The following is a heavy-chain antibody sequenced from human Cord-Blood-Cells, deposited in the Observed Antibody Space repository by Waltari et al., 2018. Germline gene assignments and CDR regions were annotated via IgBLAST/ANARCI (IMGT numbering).Heavy chain of an antibody. CDR1: GGTFRRYA. J-gene: IGHJ5*02. V-gene: IGHV1-69*06. CDR3: ARTLGYCSGGSCYSSWFDP. CDR2: IIPICGTA. D-gene: IGHD2-15*01. Sequence: QVQLVQSGAEVKKPGSSVKVSCKASGGTFRRYAISWVRQAPGQGLEWMGGIIPICGTANDAQKFRGRVTITADKTTSTAYMGLGSLGSEDTAVYYWARTLGYCSGGSCYSSWFDPWGQGTLVTVST.